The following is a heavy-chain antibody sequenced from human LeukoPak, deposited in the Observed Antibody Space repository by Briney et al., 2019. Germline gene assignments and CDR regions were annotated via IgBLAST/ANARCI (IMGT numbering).Heavy chain of an antibody. J-gene: IGHJ4*02. CDR3: AKDRGSAPYCIDY. CDR1: GFTFSTYA. V-gene: IGHV3-23*01. CDR2: ISGSGGNT. D-gene: IGHD3-10*01. Sequence: GGSLRLSCAASGFTFSTYAMSWVRQAPAKGLEWVSAISGSGGNTYYADSVKGRFTISRDNSKSMVYLQMNSLRAEDTAIYYCAKDRGSAPYCIDYWGQGTLVTVSS.